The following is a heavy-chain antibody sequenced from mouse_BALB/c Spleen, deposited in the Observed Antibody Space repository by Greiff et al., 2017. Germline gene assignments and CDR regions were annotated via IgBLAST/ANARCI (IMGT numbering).Heavy chain of an antibody. CDR3: ARRRGNYWYFDV. V-gene: IGHV5-9-4*01. Sequence: DVMLVESGGGLVKPGGSLKLSCAASGFTFSSYAMSWVRQSPEKRLEWVAEISSGGSYTYYPDTVTGRFTISRDNAKNTLYLEMSSLRSEDTAMYYCARRRGNYWYFDVWGAGTTVTVSS. CDR1: GFTFSSYA. J-gene: IGHJ1*01. D-gene: IGHD2-1*01. CDR2: ISSGGSYT.